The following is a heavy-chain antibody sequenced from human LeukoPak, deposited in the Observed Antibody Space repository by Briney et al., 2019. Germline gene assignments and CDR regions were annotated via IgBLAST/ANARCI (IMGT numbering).Heavy chain of an antibody. V-gene: IGHV4-59*12. D-gene: IGHD3-22*01. CDR2: IYYSGST. Sequence: SETLSLTCTVSGGSISTYYWSWIRQPPGKGLEWIGYIYYSGSTNYNPSLKSRVTIPVDTSKNQLSLKLSSVTAADTAVYYCARAAGHYDSSGYPLFLYFDYWGQGTLVTVSS. J-gene: IGHJ4*02. CDR3: ARAAGHYDSSGYPLFLYFDY. CDR1: GGSISTYY.